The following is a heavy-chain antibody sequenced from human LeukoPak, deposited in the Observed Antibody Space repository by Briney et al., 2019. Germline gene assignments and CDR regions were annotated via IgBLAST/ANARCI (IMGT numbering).Heavy chain of an antibody. V-gene: IGHV4-59*12. CDR3: AREPPGIAVAGSWFDP. D-gene: IGHD6-19*01. J-gene: IGHJ5*02. CDR2: IYYSGST. Sequence: PSETLSLTCTVSGGSISSYYWSWIRQPPGKGLEWIGYIYYSGSTNYNPSLKSRVTMSVDTSKNQFSLKLSSVTAADTAVYYCAREPPGIAVAGSWFDPWGQGTLVTVSS. CDR1: GGSISSYY.